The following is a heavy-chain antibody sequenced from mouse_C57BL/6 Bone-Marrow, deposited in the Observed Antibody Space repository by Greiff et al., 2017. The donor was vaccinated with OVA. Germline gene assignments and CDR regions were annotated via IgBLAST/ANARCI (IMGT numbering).Heavy chain of an antibody. V-gene: IGHV1-72*01. CDR3: ARNYGSSYIAMDY. CDR1: GYTFTSYG. CDR2: IDPNSGGT. D-gene: IGHD1-1*01. J-gene: IGHJ4*01. Sequence: QVQLQQSGAELARPGASVKLSCKASGYTFTSYGISWVKQRPGRGLEWIGRIDPNSGGTKYNEKFKSKATLTVDKPSSTAYMQLSSLTSEDSAVYYCARNYGSSYIAMDYWGQGTSVTVSS.